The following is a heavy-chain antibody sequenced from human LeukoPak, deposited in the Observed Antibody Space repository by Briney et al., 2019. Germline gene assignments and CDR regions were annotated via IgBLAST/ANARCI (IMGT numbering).Heavy chain of an antibody. CDR2: ISGSGGST. D-gene: IGHD6-13*01. J-gene: IGHJ4*02. Sequence: GGSLRLSCAASGFTFSSYAMSWVPQAPGKGLEWVSAISGSGGSTYYADSVKGRFTISRDNSKNTLYLQMNSLRAEDTAVYYCAKDLGGGKIAAAGRPFDYWGQGTLVTVSS. CDR1: GFTFSSYA. CDR3: AKDLGGGKIAAAGRPFDY. V-gene: IGHV3-23*01.